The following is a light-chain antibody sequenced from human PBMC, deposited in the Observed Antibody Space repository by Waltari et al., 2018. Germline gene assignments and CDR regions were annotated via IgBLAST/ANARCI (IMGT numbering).Light chain of an antibody. CDR2: DVS. Sequence: QPPLPHPPSFSGPPGQSITISSPAPTSAVGGFTSSPCYQQHPGKAPKLMIYDVSNRPSGVSNRFSGSKSGNTASLTISGLQAEDEADYYCSSYTSSSTLVVFGGGTKLTVL. J-gene: IGLJ2*01. CDR3: SSYTSSSTLVV. CDR1: TSAVGGFTS. V-gene: IGLV2-14*03.